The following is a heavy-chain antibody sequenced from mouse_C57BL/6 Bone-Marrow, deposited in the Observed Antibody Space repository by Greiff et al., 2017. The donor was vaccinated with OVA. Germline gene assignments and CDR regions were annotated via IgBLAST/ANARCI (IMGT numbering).Heavy chain of an antibody. V-gene: IGHV1-50*01. CDR3: ARWATVVAWNWYFDV. CDR2: IDPSDSYT. J-gene: IGHJ1*03. D-gene: IGHD1-1*01. CDR1: GSTFTSYW. Sequence: QVQLQQSGAELVKPGASVKLSCKASGSTFTSYWMQWVKQRPGQGLEWIGEIDPSDSYTNYNQKFKGKATLTVDTSASTAYMQLSSLTSEDSAVYYCARWATVVAWNWYFDVWGTGTTVTVSS.